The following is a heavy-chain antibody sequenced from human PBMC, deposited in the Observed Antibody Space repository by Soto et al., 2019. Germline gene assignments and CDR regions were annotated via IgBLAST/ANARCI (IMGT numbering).Heavy chain of an antibody. D-gene: IGHD3-3*01. V-gene: IGHV3-11*01. CDR2: ISSSGSTI. CDR3: ARGGGITIFGSHYMDV. Sequence: GGSLRLSCAASGFTFSNAWMNWVRQAPGKGLEWVSYISSSGSTIYYADSVKGRFTISRDNAKNSLYLQMNSLRAEDTAVYYCARGGGITIFGSHYMDVWGKGTTVTVSS. J-gene: IGHJ6*03. CDR1: GFTFSNAW.